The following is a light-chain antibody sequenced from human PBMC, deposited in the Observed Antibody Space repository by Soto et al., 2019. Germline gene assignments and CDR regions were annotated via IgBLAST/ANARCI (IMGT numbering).Light chain of an antibody. Sequence: DIVLTHSPATLSLSPGESATLSCRASQSLXSNFAWYQKKPGQAPRILISGQSTRATGIPARFIGSGSGKEFTLTISSLQSEDFSVYYCQQYNNWPPRTFGGGTKVDI. CDR1: QSLXSN. CDR2: GQS. V-gene: IGKV3-15*01. CDR3: QQYNNWPPRT. J-gene: IGKJ4*02.